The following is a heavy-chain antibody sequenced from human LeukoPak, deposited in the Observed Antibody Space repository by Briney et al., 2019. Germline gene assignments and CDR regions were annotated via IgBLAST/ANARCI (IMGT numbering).Heavy chain of an antibody. J-gene: IGHJ6*04. D-gene: IGHD6-19*01. CDR2: INPNSGGT. CDR1: GYTFTGYY. V-gene: IGHV1-2*04. CDR3: ARGIAVAGGYYYYGMDV. Sequence: ASVKVSCKASGYTFTGYYKHWVRQAPGQGLEWMGWINPNSGGTNYAQKFQGWVTMTRDTSISTAYMELSRLRSDDTAVYYCARGIAVAGGYYYYGMDVWGKGTTVTVSS.